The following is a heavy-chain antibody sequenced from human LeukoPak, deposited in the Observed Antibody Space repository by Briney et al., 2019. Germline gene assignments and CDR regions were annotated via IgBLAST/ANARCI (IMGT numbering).Heavy chain of an antibody. Sequence: SVKVSCKASGGTFSSYAISWVRQAPGQGLEWMGRIIPILGIANYAQKFQGRVTITADKSTSTAYMELSSLRSEDTAVYYCARTPRDILTGYYANWFDPWGQGTLVTVSS. J-gene: IGHJ5*02. CDR3: ARTPRDILTGYYANWFDP. V-gene: IGHV1-69*04. D-gene: IGHD3-9*01. CDR2: IIPILGIA. CDR1: GGTFSSYA.